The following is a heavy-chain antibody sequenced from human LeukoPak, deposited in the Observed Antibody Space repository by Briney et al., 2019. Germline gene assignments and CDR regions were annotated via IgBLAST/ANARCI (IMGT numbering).Heavy chain of an antibody. D-gene: IGHD3-9*01. CDR2: ISSSGSTI. V-gene: IGHV3-11*01. J-gene: IGHJ5*02. CDR1: GFTFSDYY. CDR3: ARDRYGYFDDP. Sequence: GGCLRLACAASGFTFSDYYISWVRQAPGKGLEWVSYISSSGSTIYYADSVKGRFTISRDNAKNSLYLQMNSLRAEGTAVYYCARDRYGYFDDPWGQGTLVTVSS.